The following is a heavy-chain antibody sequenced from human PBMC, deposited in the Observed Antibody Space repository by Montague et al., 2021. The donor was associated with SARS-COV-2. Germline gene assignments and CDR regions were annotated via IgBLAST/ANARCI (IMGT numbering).Heavy chain of an antibody. CDR2: ISSSGSTI. D-gene: IGHD3-3*01. CDR3: ARVTQTYYDFWSGYYPSY. CDR1: GFTFSDYY. Sequence: SLRLSCAASGFTFSDYYMSWIRQAPGKGLEWVSYISSSGSTIYYADSVKGQFTISRDNAQNSLYLQMNSLRAEDTAVYYCARVTQTYYDFWSGYYPSYWGQGTLVTVSS. J-gene: IGHJ4*02. V-gene: IGHV3-11*01.